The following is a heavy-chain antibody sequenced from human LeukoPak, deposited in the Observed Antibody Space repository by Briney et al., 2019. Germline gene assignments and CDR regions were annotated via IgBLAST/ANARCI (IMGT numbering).Heavy chain of an antibody. CDR1: GFTLSRYS. CDR3: ARVRYYYDSSGYRNWFDP. V-gene: IGHV3-21*04. D-gene: IGHD3-22*01. J-gene: IGHJ5*02. CDR2: ISTSSSYI. Sequence: PGGSLRLSCAASGFTLSRYSMNWVRQAPGKGLEWVSSISTSSSYIYYADSVKGRFTISRDNAKNSLYLQMNSLRAEDTAVYYCARVRYYYDSSGYRNWFDPWGQGTLVTVSS.